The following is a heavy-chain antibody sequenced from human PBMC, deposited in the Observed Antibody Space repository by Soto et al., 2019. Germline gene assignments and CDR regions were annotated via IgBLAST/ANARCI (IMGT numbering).Heavy chain of an antibody. D-gene: IGHD3-9*01. CDR3: ARAPGYFDWAQ. CDR2: IYYSGST. CDR1: GGSIGSTTHY. Sequence: PSETLSLTCTVSGGSIGSTTHYWGWIRQPPGKGLEWIGKIYYSGSTYCNPSLKSRVTISVDTSKNQFSLKLSSVTAADTAVYYCARAPGYFDWAQWGQGTLVTVSS. V-gene: IGHV4-39*01. J-gene: IGHJ4*02.